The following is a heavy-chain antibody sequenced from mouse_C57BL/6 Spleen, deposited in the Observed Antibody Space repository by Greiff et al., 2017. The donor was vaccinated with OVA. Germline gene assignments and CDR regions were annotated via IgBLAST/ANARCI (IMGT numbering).Heavy chain of an antibody. D-gene: IGHD2-3*01. Sequence: VQGVESGAELVKPGASVKMSCKASGYTFTTYPIEWMKQNHGKSLEWIGNFHPYNDDTKYNEKFKGKATLTVEKSSSTVYLELSRLTSDDSAVYYCASGDDGYYPYYFDYWGQGTTLTVSS. J-gene: IGHJ2*01. CDR2: FHPYNDDT. CDR1: GYTFTTYP. V-gene: IGHV1-47*01. CDR3: ASGDDGYYPYYFDY.